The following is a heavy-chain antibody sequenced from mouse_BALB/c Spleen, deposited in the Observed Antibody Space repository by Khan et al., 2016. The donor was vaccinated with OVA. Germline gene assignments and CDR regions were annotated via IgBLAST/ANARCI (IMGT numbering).Heavy chain of an antibody. CDR2: ISTYYGDA. J-gene: IGHJ3*01. V-gene: IGHV1S137*01. Sequence: QIQLVQSGAELVRPGVSVKISCKGSGYTFTDFTLHWVKQSHAMSLEWIGVISTYYGDATYNQRFKDKATMTVDKSSSTAYMELARLTSEDSAIXYLYRGGGGNRFAYWGQGTLVTVSA. CDR1: GYTFTDFT. CDR3: YRGGGGNRFAY.